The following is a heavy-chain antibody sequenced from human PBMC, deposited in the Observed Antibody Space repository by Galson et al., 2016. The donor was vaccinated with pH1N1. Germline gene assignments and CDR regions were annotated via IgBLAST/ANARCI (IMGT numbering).Heavy chain of an antibody. CDR3: AKAGYSYGNHYYYMDV. D-gene: IGHD5-18*01. J-gene: IGHJ6*03. CDR2: ITGRGGST. CDR1: GFTFSTYA. Sequence: SLRLSCAASGFTFSTYAMIWVRQAPGKGPEWVSIITGRGGSTYYADSVKGRFTISRDNSKSTMVLQMNSLRAEETAVYYCAKAGYSYGNHYYYMDVWGKGTTVTVSS. V-gene: IGHV3-23*01.